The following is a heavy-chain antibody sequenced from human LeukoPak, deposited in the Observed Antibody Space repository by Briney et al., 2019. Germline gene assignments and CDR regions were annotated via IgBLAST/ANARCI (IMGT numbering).Heavy chain of an antibody. Sequence: PSETLSLTCTVSGGSISSYYWSWIRQPPGEGLEWIGYIYYSGSTNYNPSLKSRVTISVDTSKSQFSLKLSSVTAADTAVYYCARQGYDILTGYDYWGQGNLVTVSS. J-gene: IGHJ4*02. D-gene: IGHD3-9*01. CDR1: GGSISSYY. CDR2: IYYSGST. CDR3: ARQGYDILTGYDY. V-gene: IGHV4-59*01.